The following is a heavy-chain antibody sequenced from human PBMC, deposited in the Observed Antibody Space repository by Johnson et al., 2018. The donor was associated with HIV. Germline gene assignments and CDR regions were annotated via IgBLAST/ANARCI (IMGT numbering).Heavy chain of an antibody. CDR1: GFTFSSYA. CDR2: ISYDGSNK. D-gene: IGHD5-18*01. CDR3: TRDRIQIWSYVGTFDI. V-gene: IGHV3-30-3*01. J-gene: IGHJ3*02. Sequence: QVQLVESGGGVVQPGRSLRLSCAASGFTFSSYAMHWVRQAPGKGLEWVAVISYDGSNKYYADSVKGRFTISRDNSKNMVYLQMSSLRAEDTALYYCTRDRIQIWSYVGTFDIWGQGTMVTVSS.